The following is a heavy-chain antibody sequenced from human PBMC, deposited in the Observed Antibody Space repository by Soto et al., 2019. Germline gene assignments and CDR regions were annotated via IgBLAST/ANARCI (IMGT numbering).Heavy chain of an antibody. V-gene: IGHV3-23*01. J-gene: IGHJ4*02. D-gene: IGHD3-10*01. CDR1: GLTFSNYA. Sequence: GGSLRLSCAPSGLTFSNYAMFWVRQAPGKGLEWVSTILAGGGSTYYADSVKGRFTISRDNSKNILFLQTDSLRAEDTAVYFCAKDLIRGDGYIDFDYWGQGTLVTVSS. CDR3: AKDLIRGDGYIDFDY. CDR2: ILAGGGST.